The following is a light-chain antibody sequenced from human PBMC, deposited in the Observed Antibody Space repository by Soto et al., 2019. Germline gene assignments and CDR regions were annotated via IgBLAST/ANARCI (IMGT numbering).Light chain of an antibody. V-gene: IGKV3-20*01. Sequence: EIVLTQSPVTLSLSPGERATLSCRASQSISSSYLAWYQQKPGQAPRPLIFGASSRASGIPGRFSGSGSGTDFNLTISRLEPEDFAVYYCQHYGTSGTWTFGQGTKVEIK. CDR1: QSISSSY. CDR3: QHYGTSGTWT. CDR2: GAS. J-gene: IGKJ1*01.